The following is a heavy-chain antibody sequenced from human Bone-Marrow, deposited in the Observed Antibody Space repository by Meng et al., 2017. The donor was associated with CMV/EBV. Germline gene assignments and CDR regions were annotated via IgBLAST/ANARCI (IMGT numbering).Heavy chain of an antibody. Sequence: LSLTCAASRFTFSSYSMNWVRQAPGKGLEWVSSISSSSSYIYYADSVKGRFTISRDNAKNPLYLQMNSLRAEDTAVYYCARDTDWNFGPYYYYSMDVWGQGTTVTVSS. D-gene: IGHD1-7*01. J-gene: IGHJ6*02. CDR3: ARDTDWNFGPYYYYSMDV. CDR2: ISSSSSYI. V-gene: IGHV3-21*01. CDR1: RFTFSSYS.